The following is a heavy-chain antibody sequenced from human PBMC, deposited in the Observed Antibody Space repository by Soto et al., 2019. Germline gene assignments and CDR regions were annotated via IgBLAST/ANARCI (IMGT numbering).Heavy chain of an antibody. V-gene: IGHV3-23*01. J-gene: IGHJ4*02. CDR2: ISGSGGST. CDR3: SKEVKFTGLRPLFDY. D-gene: IGHD2-8*02. Sequence: PGGSLRLSCAASGFTFSSYAMSWVRQAPGKGLEWVSAISGSGGSTYYADSVKGRFTISRDNSKNTLYLQMNSLRAEDTAVYYCSKEVKFTGLRPLFDYWGQGTLVTVSS. CDR1: GFTFSSYA.